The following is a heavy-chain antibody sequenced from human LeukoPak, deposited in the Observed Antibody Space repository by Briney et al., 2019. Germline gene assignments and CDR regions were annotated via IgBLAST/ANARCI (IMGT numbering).Heavy chain of an antibody. D-gene: IGHD6-13*01. V-gene: IGHV4-34*01. CDR3: ARLWSSSSHFDY. Sequence: SETLSLTCAVYGGSFSGYYWSWIRQPPGKGLEWIGEINHSGSTNYNPSLKSRVTISVDTSKNQFSLKLSSVTAADTAVYYCARLWSSSSHFDYWGQGTLVTVSS. J-gene: IGHJ4*02. CDR1: GGSFSGYY. CDR2: INHSGST.